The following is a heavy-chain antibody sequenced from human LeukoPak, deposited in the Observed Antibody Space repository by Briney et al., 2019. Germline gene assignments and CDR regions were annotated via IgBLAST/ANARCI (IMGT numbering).Heavy chain of an antibody. Sequence: GGSLRLSCAVSGFAFSSYAMSWVRQTPGKGLEWVSAISGGGGSTYYADPVKGRFTISRDNSKNTLFLQMNSLRAEDTAVYYCAKDKRGGPYGVDYWGQGTLVTVSS. CDR2: ISGGGGST. D-gene: IGHD2-8*01. V-gene: IGHV3-23*01. J-gene: IGHJ4*02. CDR1: GFAFSSYA. CDR3: AKDKRGGPYGVDY.